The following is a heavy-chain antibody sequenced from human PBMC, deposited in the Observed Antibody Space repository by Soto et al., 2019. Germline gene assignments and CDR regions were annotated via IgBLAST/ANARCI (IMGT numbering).Heavy chain of an antibody. V-gene: IGHV1-69*08. CDR3: ARDTPDIVVVPAASSFDP. D-gene: IGHD2-2*01. CDR1: GGTFSSYT. J-gene: IGHJ5*02. CDR2: IIPILGIA. Sequence: QVQLVQSGAEVKKPGSSVKVSCKASGGTFSSYTISWVRQAPGQGLEWMGRIIPILGIANYAQKFQGRVTITADKSTSTAYMELSSLRSEDTAVYYCARDTPDIVVVPAASSFDPWGQGTLVTVSS.